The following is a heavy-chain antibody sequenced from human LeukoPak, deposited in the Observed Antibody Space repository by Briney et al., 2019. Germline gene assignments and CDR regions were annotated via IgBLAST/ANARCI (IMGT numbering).Heavy chain of an antibody. Sequence: GGSLRLSCAASGFTFDDYTMHWVRQAPGKGLEWVSLISWDGGSTYYADSVKGRFTISRDNSKNSLYLQMNSLRTEDTALYYCAKDIRGGSGCLDYWGQGTLVTVSS. D-gene: IGHD2-15*01. CDR3: AKDIRGGSGCLDY. V-gene: IGHV3-43*01. CDR1: GFTFDDYT. CDR2: ISWDGGST. J-gene: IGHJ4*02.